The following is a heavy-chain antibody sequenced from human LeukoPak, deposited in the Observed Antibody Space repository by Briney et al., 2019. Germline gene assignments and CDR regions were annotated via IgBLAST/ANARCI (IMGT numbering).Heavy chain of an antibody. J-gene: IGHJ4*02. CDR1: GYTFTSNW. CDR2: IFPGDSDT. V-gene: IGHV5-51*01. CDR3: TRRGGTAMATDY. D-gene: IGHD5-18*01. Sequence: GEPLKISCKGSGYTFTSNWIGWVRQMPGKGLELMGIIFPGDSDTRYSPSFEGQVTISADESTSTAFLQWSSLQASDTAMYYCTRRGGTAMATDYWGQGTLVTVSS.